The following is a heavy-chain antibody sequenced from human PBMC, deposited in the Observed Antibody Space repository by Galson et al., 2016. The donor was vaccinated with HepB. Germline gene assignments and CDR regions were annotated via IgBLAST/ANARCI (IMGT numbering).Heavy chain of an antibody. D-gene: IGHD5-24*01. V-gene: IGHV3-7*01. CDR3: ARENHGRFDY. CDR2: ITSHGSDK. J-gene: IGHJ4*02. CDR1: GFTFGPFW. Sequence: LRLSCAASGFTFGPFWMTWVRQAPGKGLEWVATITSHGSDKYSVDSVKGRFTVSRDDAKNFLFLQMNSLRAEDTAVYYCARENHGRFDYWGQGALVSVSS.